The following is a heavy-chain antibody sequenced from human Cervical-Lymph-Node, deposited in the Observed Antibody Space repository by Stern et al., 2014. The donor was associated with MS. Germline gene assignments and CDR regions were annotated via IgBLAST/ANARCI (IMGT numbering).Heavy chain of an antibody. CDR1: GGSISSSSYY. Sequence: QVQLQESGPGLVKPSETLSLTCTVSGGSISSSSYYWGWIRQPPGKGLEWIGSIYYSGSTYYNPSLKSRVTISVDTSQNQFSLKLSSVTAADTAVYYCALDRQRYFDYWGQGTLVTVSS. CDR3: ALDRQRYFDY. D-gene: IGHD3-22*01. V-gene: IGHV4-39*01. CDR2: IYYSGST. J-gene: IGHJ4*02.